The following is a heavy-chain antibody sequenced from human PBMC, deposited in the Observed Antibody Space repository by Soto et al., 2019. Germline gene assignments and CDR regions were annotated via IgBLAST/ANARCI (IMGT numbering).Heavy chain of an antibody. J-gene: IGHJ5*02. CDR1: GYAFVSYA. CDR2: LTSSGGIT. V-gene: IGHV3-23*01. Sequence: HPGGSLRLSCAASGYAFVSYAMSWVRQAPGKGLEWVSALTSSGGITYYSDSVRGRFTISRDNSNNTLYLQMNSLRAEDTAVYYCARGIVAARSGTWFDPWGQGTLVTVSS. D-gene: IGHD6-6*01. CDR3: ARGIVAARSGTWFDP.